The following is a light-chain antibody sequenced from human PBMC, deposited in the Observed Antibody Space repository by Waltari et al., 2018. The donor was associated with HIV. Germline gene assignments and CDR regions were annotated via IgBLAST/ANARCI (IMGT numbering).Light chain of an antibody. Sequence: QSVLTQPPSVSATPGQKVTISCSGSSSHIATNYVSWYRPFPGPVPKVLIYDNHKRSSGIPDRFSGSKSGTSATLDISGLQTGDEAHYYCGTWDTSLSAWIFGTGTKVTVL. CDR2: DNH. V-gene: IGLV1-51*01. CDR3: GTWDTSLSAWI. CDR1: SSHIATNY. J-gene: IGLJ1*01.